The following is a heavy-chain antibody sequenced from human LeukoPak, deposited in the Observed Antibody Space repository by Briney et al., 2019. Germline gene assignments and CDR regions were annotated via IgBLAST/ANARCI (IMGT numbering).Heavy chain of an antibody. V-gene: IGHV3-66*04. Sequence: GGSLRLSCTVSGFTVSTNSMSWVRQAPGKGLEWVSFIYSDNTHYSDSVKGRFTISRDNSKNTLYLQMNSLRAEDTAVYYCARQRPNWFDPWGQGTLVTASS. CDR2: IYSDNT. CDR1: GFTVSTNS. CDR3: ARQRPNWFDP. J-gene: IGHJ5*02.